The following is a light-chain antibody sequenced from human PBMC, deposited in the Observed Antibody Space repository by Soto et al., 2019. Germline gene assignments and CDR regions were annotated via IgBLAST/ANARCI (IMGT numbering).Light chain of an antibody. J-gene: IGKJ4*01. CDR3: HQYDSSPLT. CDR2: GAS. V-gene: IGKV3-20*01. Sequence: EIVLTQSPGTLSLSPGERATLSCRASQSVSSSYLAWYQQKPGQAPRLLIYGASSRATGIPDRFSGSGSGTDFTLTISGLEPEDVAVYYRHQYDSSPLTFGGGTKVEIK. CDR1: QSVSSSY.